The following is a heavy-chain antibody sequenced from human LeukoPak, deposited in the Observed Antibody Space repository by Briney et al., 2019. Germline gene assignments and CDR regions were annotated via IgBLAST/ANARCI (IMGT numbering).Heavy chain of an antibody. J-gene: IGHJ4*02. CDR2: INPASGDT. D-gene: IGHD3-10*01. Sequence: GASVKVSCKASGYTLSVYYIHWMRQAPGQGLEWLGWINPASGDTEYGQKFQGRVSMTRDTSIATAYMELTGLAPDDTAVYYCARDRGPSYDSGIYFQYYFHFWGQGTLVTVSS. V-gene: IGHV1-2*02. CDR1: GYTLSVYY. CDR3: ARDRGPSYDSGIYFQYYFHF.